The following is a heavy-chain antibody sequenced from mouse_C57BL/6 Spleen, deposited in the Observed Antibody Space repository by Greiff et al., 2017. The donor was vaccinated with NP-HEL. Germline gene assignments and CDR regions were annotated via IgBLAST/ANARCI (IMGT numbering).Heavy chain of an antibody. D-gene: IGHD4-1*01. CDR3: ARSGTGHPFYAMDY. CDR2: IHPNSGST. CDR1: GYTFTSYW. Sequence: QVQLQQSGAELVKPGASVKLSCKASGYTFTSYWMHWVKQRPGQGLEWIGMIHPNSGSTNYNEKFKSKATLTVDKSSSTAYMQLSSLTSEDSAVYYCARSGTGHPFYAMDYWGQGTSVTVSS. J-gene: IGHJ4*01. V-gene: IGHV1-64*01.